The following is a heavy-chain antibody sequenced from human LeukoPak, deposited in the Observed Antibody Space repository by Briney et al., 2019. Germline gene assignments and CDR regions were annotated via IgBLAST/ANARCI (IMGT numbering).Heavy chain of an antibody. CDR3: ARGLTGDLLRAFDI. Sequence: SETLSLTCTVSGGSISSYYWSWIRQPPGKGLEWIGYIYYSGSTNYNPSLKSRVTISVDTSKNQFSLKLSSVTAADTAVYYCARGLTGDLLRAFDIWGQGTMVTVSS. J-gene: IGHJ3*02. D-gene: IGHD7-27*01. CDR1: GGSISSYY. CDR2: IYYSGST. V-gene: IGHV4-59*01.